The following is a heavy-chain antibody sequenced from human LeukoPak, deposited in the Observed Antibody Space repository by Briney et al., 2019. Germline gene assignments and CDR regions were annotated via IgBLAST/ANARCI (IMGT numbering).Heavy chain of an antibody. CDR2: IYYSGST. J-gene: IGHJ5*02. V-gene: IGHV4-39*01. CDR3: ARHQDIVVVVAATGNWFDP. CDR1: GGSISSSSYY. D-gene: IGHD2-15*01. Sequence: SEPLSLTCTVSGGSISSSSYYWGWIRKPPGKGLEWIGSIYYSGSTYYNPSLKSRVTISVDTSKNQFSLKLSSVTAADTAVYYCARHQDIVVVVAATGNWFDPWGQGTLVTVSS.